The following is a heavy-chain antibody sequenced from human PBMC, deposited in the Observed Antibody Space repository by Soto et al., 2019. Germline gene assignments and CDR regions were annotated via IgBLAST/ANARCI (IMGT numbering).Heavy chain of an antibody. J-gene: IGHJ4*02. CDR2: IYHSGST. CDR1: GGSISSNNW. V-gene: IGHV4-4*02. Sequence: QVHLQESGPGLVKPSGTLSLTCAVSGGSISSNNWWIWVRQPPGKGLEWIGEIYHSGSTGYNPSFKSRGTISVDKSKTQCSLKLSFVTAADTAVYYCAGRRDGSGSLDYWGQGTLLTVSS. D-gene: IGHD3-10*01. CDR3: AGRRDGSGSLDY.